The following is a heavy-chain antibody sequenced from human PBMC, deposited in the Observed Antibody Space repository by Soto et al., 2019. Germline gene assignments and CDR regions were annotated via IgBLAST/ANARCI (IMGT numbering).Heavy chain of an antibody. CDR3: ARRYDDFWSGYVYYYYYGMDV. V-gene: IGHV1-18*04. CDR2: ISAYNGNT. J-gene: IGHJ6*02. Sequence: ASVKVSGKASGYTFTSYGISWVRQAPGQGLEWMGWISAYNGNTNYAQKLQGRVTMTTDTSTSTAYMELRSLRSDDTAVYYCARRYDDFWSGYVYYYYYGMDVWGQGTTVTVSS. D-gene: IGHD3-3*01. CDR1: GYTFTSYG.